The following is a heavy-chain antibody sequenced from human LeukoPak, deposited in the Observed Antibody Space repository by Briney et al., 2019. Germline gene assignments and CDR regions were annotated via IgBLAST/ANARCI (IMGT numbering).Heavy chain of an antibody. CDR3: ARDIGGRGDYADY. CDR2: IYSGGST. J-gene: IGHJ4*02. CDR1: GFTVSSNY. D-gene: IGHD4-17*01. V-gene: IGHV3-53*01. Sequence: GGSLRLSCAASGFTVSSNYMSWVRQAPGKGLEWVSVIYSGGSTSYADSVKGRFTISRDNSKNTLYLQMNSLRAEDTAVYYCARDIGGRGDYADYWGQGTLVTVSS.